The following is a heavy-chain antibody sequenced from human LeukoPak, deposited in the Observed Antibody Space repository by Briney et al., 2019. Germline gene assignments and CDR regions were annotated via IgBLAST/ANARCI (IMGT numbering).Heavy chain of an antibody. CDR1: GFTFNNYS. CDR3: ARDSVGWPRAYFDY. Sequence: GGSLRLSCAASGFTFNNYSMNWVRQAPGKGLEWVSYIRSSSSNIYYIDSVKGRFTISRDNAKKSLYLQMNSLRAEDTAVYYCARDSVGWPRAYFDYWGRGTLVTVSS. J-gene: IGHJ4*02. CDR2: IRSSSSNI. D-gene: IGHD1-26*01. V-gene: IGHV3-48*01.